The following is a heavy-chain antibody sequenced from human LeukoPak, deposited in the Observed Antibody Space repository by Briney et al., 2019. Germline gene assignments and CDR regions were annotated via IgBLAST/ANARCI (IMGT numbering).Heavy chain of an antibody. CDR3: ARIELRLLWLDY. CDR2: IYYSGSA. Sequence: SETLSLTCTVSGGSISSTSYHWVWIRQPPGKGLEWIGSIYYSGSAYYNPSLKSRVTKSVDTSKNQFSLKLSSVTAADTAVYYCARIELRLLWLDYWGQGTLVTVSS. J-gene: IGHJ4*02. CDR1: GGSISSTSYH. D-gene: IGHD3-10*01. V-gene: IGHV4-39*01.